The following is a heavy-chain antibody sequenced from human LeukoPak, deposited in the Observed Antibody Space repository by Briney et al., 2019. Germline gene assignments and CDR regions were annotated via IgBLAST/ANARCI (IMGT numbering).Heavy chain of an antibody. Sequence: PSETLSLTCTVSGGSISSGDYYWSWIRQPPGKGLESIGYIYYSGSTYYNPSLKSRVTISVDTSNNQFSLKLSSVTAADTAVYYCARGGGMATIDVDYWGQGTLVTVSS. J-gene: IGHJ4*02. CDR3: ARGGGMATIDVDY. V-gene: IGHV4-30-4*08. CDR1: GGSISSGDYY. CDR2: IYYSGST. D-gene: IGHD5-24*01.